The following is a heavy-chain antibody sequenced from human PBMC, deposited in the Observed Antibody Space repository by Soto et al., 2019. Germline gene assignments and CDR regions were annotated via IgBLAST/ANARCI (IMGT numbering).Heavy chain of an antibody. CDR1: GFAFSSYG. V-gene: IGHV3-30*19. CDR3: ARDEACSAPSCRKNGFGP. Sequence: QVQVVESGGGVVQPGRSLRLSCAASGFAFSSYGMHWVRLPPGKGLEWVALISYTGGTKYYAESVKGRLAISRDNSXXTXXLEMNGLRPADTALYCCARDEACSAPSCRKNGFGPWGRGTLVTVSS. CDR2: ISYTGGTK. D-gene: IGHD2-15*01. J-gene: IGHJ5*02.